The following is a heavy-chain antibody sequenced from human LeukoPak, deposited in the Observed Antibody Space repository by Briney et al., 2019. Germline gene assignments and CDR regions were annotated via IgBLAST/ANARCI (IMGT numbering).Heavy chain of an antibody. CDR1: GGSISSNSYY. CDR2: IYFSGSP. Sequence: KPSETLSLTCTVSGGSISSNSYYWGWIRQPPGKGLEWIGTIYFSGSPYYNPSLKSRVTMSVDTSKNQFSLKVSSVTAADTAVYYCARWRTAKTAFDYWGQGTLVTVSS. CDR3: ARWRTAKTAFDY. J-gene: IGHJ4*02. V-gene: IGHV4-39*01. D-gene: IGHD2-21*02.